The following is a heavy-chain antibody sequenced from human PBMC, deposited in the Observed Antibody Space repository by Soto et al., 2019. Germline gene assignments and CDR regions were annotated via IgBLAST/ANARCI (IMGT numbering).Heavy chain of an antibody. V-gene: IGHV1-69*08. CDR3: ARSRGSYYTNFES. Sequence: SVKVSCKASADTFTGYTVTWVRQAPGQGLDWVGRVIPILGASNFAQKFQGRVTISADKSADTAYMVLTGLTSEDTAVYYCARSRGSYYTNFESCCQGTLVTVSS. CDR2: VIPILGAS. CDR1: ADTFTGYT. D-gene: IGHD3-10*01. J-gene: IGHJ4*02.